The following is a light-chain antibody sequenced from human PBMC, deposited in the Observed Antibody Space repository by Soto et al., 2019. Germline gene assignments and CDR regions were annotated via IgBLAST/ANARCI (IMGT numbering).Light chain of an antibody. CDR2: NNN. CDR1: SSNIGSNI. CDR3: AAWGDSLNEVV. J-gene: IGLJ2*01. V-gene: IGLV1-44*01. Sequence: QSVLTQTPSVSGTPGQRVTISCSGSSSNIGSNIVNWYQQLPGTAPKLLIYNNNQRPSGVPDRFSDSKSGTSASLAISGHQSEDEADYFCAAWGDSLNEVVFGGGTKLTVL.